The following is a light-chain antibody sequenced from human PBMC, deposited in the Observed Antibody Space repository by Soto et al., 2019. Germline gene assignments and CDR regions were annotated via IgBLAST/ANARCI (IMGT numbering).Light chain of an antibody. CDR1: RSLLHSSNNENH. V-gene: IGKV4-1*01. J-gene: IGKJ4*01. CDR2: WAS. Sequence: DIAMTQSPDSLSVSLGERATINCKASRSLLHSSNNENHLAWYQQKPGQPPKLLIYWASTRESGVPDRFTGSGSETDCSLSISGVQAEDVAVYYCHQYYSIPPTFGGGTKVELK. CDR3: HQYYSIPPT.